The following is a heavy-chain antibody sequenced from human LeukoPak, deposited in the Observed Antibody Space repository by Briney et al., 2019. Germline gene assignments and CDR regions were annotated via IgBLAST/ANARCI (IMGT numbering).Heavy chain of an antibody. CDR3: ARGYLGNWFDP. Sequence: SETLSLTCAMSGGSFSGYYWNWIRQPPGKGLEWIGEINHSGSTNYKSSLKRRLSISVDTSKNQLTLKLTSVTAADTAVYYCARGYLGNWFDPWGQGTLVTVSS. CDR1: GGSFSGYY. D-gene: IGHD3-10*01. J-gene: IGHJ5*02. V-gene: IGHV4-34*01. CDR2: INHSGST.